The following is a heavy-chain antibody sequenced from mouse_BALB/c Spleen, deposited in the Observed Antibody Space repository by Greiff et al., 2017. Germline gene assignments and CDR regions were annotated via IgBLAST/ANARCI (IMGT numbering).Heavy chain of an antibody. D-gene: IGHD2-5*01. CDR2: INPSTGYT. J-gene: IGHJ3*01. CDR3: VDFSKYAWFAY. Sequence: QVQLKQSGAELARPGASVKLSCKPSGYTFTSYWMHWVKQRPGQGLEWIGYINPSTGYTEYNQKFKDKATLTANKSSNTAYMQLSSLTSEDPAVYYCVDFSKYAWFAYWGQGTLVTVSA. CDR1: GYTFTSYW. V-gene: IGHV1-4*01.